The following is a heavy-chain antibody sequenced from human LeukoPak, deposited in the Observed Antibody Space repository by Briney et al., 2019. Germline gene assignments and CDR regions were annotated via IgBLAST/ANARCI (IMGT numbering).Heavy chain of an antibody. CDR1: GFTFSSYP. V-gene: IGHV3-21*04. J-gene: IGHJ4*02. D-gene: IGHD6-19*01. CDR3: AKGSISSGWY. Sequence: GGSLRLSCVASGFTFSSYPMNWVRQAPGKGLEWVSSTSSSSSYIQYADSMKGRFTISRDNVKNSLYLQMNSLRAEDTAVYYCAKGSISSGWYWGQGTLVTVSS. CDR2: TSSSSSYI.